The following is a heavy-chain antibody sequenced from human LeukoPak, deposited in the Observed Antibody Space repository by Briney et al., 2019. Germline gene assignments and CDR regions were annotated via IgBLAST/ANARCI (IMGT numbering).Heavy chain of an antibody. D-gene: IGHD1-26*01. J-gene: IGHJ4*02. CDR3: ARTRFPMWEYQDY. V-gene: IGHV4-61*02. Sequence: PSQTLSLTCTVSGGSNNIGNYYWSSIRQPAGKGLESNWRIYTRGSTNYNPSLKSRVTISVDTSKIQFSLKLGSVTAADTAVYYCARTRFPMWEYQDYWGQGTLVTVSS. CDR2: IYTRGST. CDR1: GGSNNIGNYY.